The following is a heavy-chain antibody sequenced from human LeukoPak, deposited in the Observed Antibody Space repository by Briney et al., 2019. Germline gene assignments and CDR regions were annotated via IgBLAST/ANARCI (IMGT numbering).Heavy chain of an antibody. Sequence: GGSLRLSCADSGFTFSSYEMNWVRQAPGKGLEWVSYSSTGGSTIIYADSVKGRFTISRDNAKNSLYLQMNSLRAEDTAIYYCASSGYNYGFDYWGQGTLVTVSS. J-gene: IGHJ4*02. D-gene: IGHD5-24*01. CDR2: SSTGGSTI. CDR3: ASSGYNYGFDY. CDR1: GFTFSSYE. V-gene: IGHV3-48*03.